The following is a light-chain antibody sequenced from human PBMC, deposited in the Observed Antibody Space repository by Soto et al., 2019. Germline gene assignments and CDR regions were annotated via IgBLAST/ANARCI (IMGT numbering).Light chain of an antibody. V-gene: IGLV1-51*01. J-gene: IGLJ2*01. CDR3: GTWDSSLPVSVV. CDR1: SSNIGNNY. CDR2: DNN. Sequence: QSVLTQSPSVSAAPGQKVTISCSGSSSNIGNNYVSWYQQLPGAAPKLLIYDNNKRPSGIPDRFSGSTSGTSATLGITGLQTGDEADYYCGTWDSSLPVSVVFGGGTKVTVL.